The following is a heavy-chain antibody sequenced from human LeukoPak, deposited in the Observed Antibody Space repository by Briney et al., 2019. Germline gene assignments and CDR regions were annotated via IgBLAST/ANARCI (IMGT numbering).Heavy chain of an antibody. J-gene: IGHJ4*02. CDR1: GYSFSTYW. CDR3: ARPIETNYYSGMGY. Sequence: GESLKISCKASGYSFSTYWIAWVRQMPGKGLEWMGIIYPGDSDTRYSPSFRGQVTISADKSISTAYLQWSSLKASDTAMYYCARPIETNYYSGMGYWGQGTLVTASS. D-gene: IGHD3-22*01. CDR2: IYPGDSDT. V-gene: IGHV5-51*01.